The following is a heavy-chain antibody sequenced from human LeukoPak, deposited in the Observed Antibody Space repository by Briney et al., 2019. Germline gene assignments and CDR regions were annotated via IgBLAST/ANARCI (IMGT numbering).Heavy chain of an antibody. J-gene: IGHJ5*02. V-gene: IGHV3-74*01. Sequence: PGGSLRLSCAASGFTFSSYWMHWVREAPGKGLVWVSRINSDGSSTSYAASVKGRFTISRDNAKNTLYLQMNSLRAEDTAVYYCARVPRYCSGGSCYSARFDPWRQGTLVTVSS. CDR1: GFTFSSYW. D-gene: IGHD2-15*01. CDR2: INSDGSST. CDR3: ARVPRYCSGGSCYSARFDP.